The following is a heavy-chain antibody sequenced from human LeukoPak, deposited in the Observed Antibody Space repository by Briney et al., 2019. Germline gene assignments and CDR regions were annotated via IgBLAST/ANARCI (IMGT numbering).Heavy chain of an antibody. J-gene: IGHJ4*02. D-gene: IGHD3-9*01. V-gene: IGHV1-69*04. CDR2: IIPILGIA. CDR1: GGTFSSYA. Sequence: GASVKVSCKASGGTFSSYAISWVRQAPGQGLEWMGRIIPILGIANYAQKFQGRVTITADKSTSTAYMELSSLRSEDTAVYYCAEDNYDILTGHDYWGQGTLVTVSS. CDR3: AEDNYDILTGHDY.